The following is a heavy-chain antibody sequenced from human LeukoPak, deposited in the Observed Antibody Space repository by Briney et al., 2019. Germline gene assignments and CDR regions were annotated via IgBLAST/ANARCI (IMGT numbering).Heavy chain of an antibody. J-gene: IGHJ4*02. V-gene: IGHV1-69*13. CDR1: GYTFTSYD. CDR2: IIPIFGTA. CDR3: AIPGVSDY. Sequence: GASVKVSCKASGYTFTSYDINWVRQAPGQGLEWMGGIIPIFGTADYAQKFQGRVTITADESTSTAYMELSSLRSEDTAVYYCAIPGVSDYWGQGTLVTVSS.